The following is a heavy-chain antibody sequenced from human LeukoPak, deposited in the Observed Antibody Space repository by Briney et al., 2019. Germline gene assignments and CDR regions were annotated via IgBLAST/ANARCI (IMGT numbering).Heavy chain of an antibody. D-gene: IGHD2-2*01. CDR3: AAAAQYYCYMDV. V-gene: IGHV3-23*01. Sequence: GGSLRLSCAASGFTFSSYGMSWVPPAPGKGLEWVSALSGSGGSTYHADSVKGRFTISRDHSKNSHYLQMNCLRAEDIALYYCAAAAQYYCYMDVWGKGTTVNVSS. CDR1: GFTFSSYG. CDR2: LSGSGGST. J-gene: IGHJ6*03.